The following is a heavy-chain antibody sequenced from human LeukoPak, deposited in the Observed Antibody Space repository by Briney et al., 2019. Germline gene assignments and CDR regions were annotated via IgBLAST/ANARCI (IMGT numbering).Heavy chain of an antibody. V-gene: IGHV3-33*08. CDR2: IWYDGSNK. J-gene: IGHJ6*02. Sequence: GGSLRLSCEASGFIFSSYGFHWVRQAPGKGLEWVAVIWYDGSNKYYADSVKGRFTISRDNSKNTLYLQMNSLRAEDTAVYYCARPLAYCGGDCYHYGMDVWGQGTTVTVSS. CDR3: ARPLAYCGGDCYHYGMDV. CDR1: GFIFSSYG. D-gene: IGHD2-21*01.